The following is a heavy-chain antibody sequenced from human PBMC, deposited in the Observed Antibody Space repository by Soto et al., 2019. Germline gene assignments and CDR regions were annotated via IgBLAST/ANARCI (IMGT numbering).Heavy chain of an antibody. V-gene: IGHV1-2*04. CDR1: GSTFLYYY. Sequence: ASVKVSCTASGSTFLYYYIHWVRQAPGQGLEWMGWISPNSGGTNYAYKFQGWVTLTRDTSISTAYMELSRLTPDDTAVYYCAREIISHPRNWFAPWGQGTLVTVSS. CDR2: ISPNSGGT. J-gene: IGHJ5*02. D-gene: IGHD3-10*01. CDR3: AREIISHPRNWFAP.